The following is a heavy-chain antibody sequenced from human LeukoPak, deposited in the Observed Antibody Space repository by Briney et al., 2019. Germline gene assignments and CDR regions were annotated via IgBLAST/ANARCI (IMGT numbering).Heavy chain of an antibody. CDR1: GRSLSSGGYY. V-gene: IGHV4-31*03. Sequence: SETLSLTCTVSGRSLSSGGYYWSSIRQHPGKGLEWIGYIYYSGSTYYNPSLKSRVTISVDEAKNQLALKMSSGTAADTAVYYWAGHKAAPNILTGYMLDYYYYYGMDVWGQGTTVTASS. CDR3: AGHKAAPNILTGYMLDYYYYYGMDV. CDR2: IYYSGST. J-gene: IGHJ6*02. D-gene: IGHD3-9*01.